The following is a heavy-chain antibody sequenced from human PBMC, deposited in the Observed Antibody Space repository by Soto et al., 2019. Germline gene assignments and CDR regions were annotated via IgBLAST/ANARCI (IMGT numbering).Heavy chain of an antibody. V-gene: IGHV3-11*05. J-gene: IGHJ4*02. CDR3: ARATYGDYVPQEF. CDR2: ISSGVSYT. CDR1: GFTFSDYY. Sequence: QVQLVESGGGLIKPGGSLRLSCAASGFTFSDYYMSWIRQAPGNGLEWVSYISSGVSYTNYADSVKGRFTISRDSAHNSLYLQMNCLRAEDTAVYYCARATYGDYVPQEFWGQGTLVSVSS. D-gene: IGHD4-17*01.